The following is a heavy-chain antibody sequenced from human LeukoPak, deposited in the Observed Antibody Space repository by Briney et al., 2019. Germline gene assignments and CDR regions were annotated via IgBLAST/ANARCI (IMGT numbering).Heavy chain of an antibody. V-gene: IGHV4-61*02. CDR1: GGSISSGSYY. Sequence: PSETLSLTCTVSGGSISSGSYYWSWIRQPAGKGLEWIGRIYTSGSTNYNPSLKSRVTISVDTSKNQFSLKLSSVTAADTAVYYCAGRHRADYVWGSYRPRDQTFDYWGQGTLVTVSS. J-gene: IGHJ4*02. CDR3: AGRHRADYVWGSYRPRDQTFDY. D-gene: IGHD3-16*02. CDR2: IYTSGST.